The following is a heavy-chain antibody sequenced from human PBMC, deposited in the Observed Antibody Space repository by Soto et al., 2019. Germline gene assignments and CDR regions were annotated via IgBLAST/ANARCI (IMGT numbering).Heavy chain of an antibody. Sequence: QVQLQESGPGLVKPSQTLSLTCTVSGDSISSNNNYWSWIRQPPGEGLEWIGFISYSGTTSYSPSLQRRVAISLDPSKNQFSLSLSSVTAADTAVYYCARGRGYSYGLDPWGQGTLVTVSS. CDR1: GDSISSNNNY. J-gene: IGHJ5*02. D-gene: IGHD5-18*01. CDR3: ARGRGYSYGLDP. CDR2: ISYSGTT. V-gene: IGHV4-30-4*01.